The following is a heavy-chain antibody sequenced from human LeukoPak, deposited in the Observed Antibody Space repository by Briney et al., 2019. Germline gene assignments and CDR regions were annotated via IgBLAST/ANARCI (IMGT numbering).Heavy chain of an antibody. V-gene: IGHV3-53*01. CDR1: GFTFSSYG. J-gene: IGHJ4*02. D-gene: IGHD3-16*01. CDR3: ARSIYDYVWGSWDY. Sequence: PGGSLRLSCAASGFTFSSYGMHWVRQAPGKGLEWVSVIYSGGSTYYADSVKGRFTISRDNSKNTLYLQMNSLRAEDTAVYYCARSIYDYVWGSWDYWGQGTLVTVSS. CDR2: IYSGGST.